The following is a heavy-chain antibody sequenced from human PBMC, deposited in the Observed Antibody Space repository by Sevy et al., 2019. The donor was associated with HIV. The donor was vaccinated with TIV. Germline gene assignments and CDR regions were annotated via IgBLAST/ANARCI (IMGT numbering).Heavy chain of an antibody. CDR3: ARDGNLPGITITVVDFGMDV. CDR1: GFTFNAYS. D-gene: IGHD3-22*01. V-gene: IGHV3-21*01. J-gene: IGHJ6*02. Sequence: EGSLRLSCAASGFTFNAYSMSWVRQPPGKGLEWLSSISTSSNFKYYADSVEGRFTITRDNAKNSLYLQMNSLRVEDTTVSYCARDGNLPGITITVVDFGMDVWGQGTTVTVSS. CDR2: ISTSSNFK.